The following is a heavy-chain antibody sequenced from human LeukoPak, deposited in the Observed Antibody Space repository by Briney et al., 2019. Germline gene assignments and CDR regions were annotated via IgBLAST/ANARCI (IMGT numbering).Heavy chain of an antibody. CDR1: GFTFDDYA. CDR2: ISWNSGSI. CDR3: AKDSGFGYSSSTFDY. V-gene: IGHV3-9*01. J-gene: IGHJ4*02. D-gene: IGHD6-6*01. Sequence: PGGSLRLSCAASGFTFDDYAMHWVRQAPGKGLEWVSGISWNSGSIGYADSVKGRFTISRGNAKNSLYLQMNSLRAEDTALYYCAKDSGFGYSSSTFDYWGQGTLVTVSS.